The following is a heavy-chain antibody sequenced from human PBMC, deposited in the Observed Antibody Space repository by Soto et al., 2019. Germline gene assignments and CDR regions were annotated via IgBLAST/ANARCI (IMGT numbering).Heavy chain of an antibody. D-gene: IGHD5-12*01. CDR2: IRSKAYGGTT. CDR1: GFTFGDYA. Sequence: GGSLRLSCTASGFTFGDYAMSWFRQAPGKGLEWVGFIRSKAYGGTTEYAASVKGRFTISRDDSKSMAYLQMNSLKTEDTAVYYCTREDGYSGYDSPLDAFDIWGQGTMVTVSS. V-gene: IGHV3-49*03. J-gene: IGHJ3*02. CDR3: TREDGYSGYDSPLDAFDI.